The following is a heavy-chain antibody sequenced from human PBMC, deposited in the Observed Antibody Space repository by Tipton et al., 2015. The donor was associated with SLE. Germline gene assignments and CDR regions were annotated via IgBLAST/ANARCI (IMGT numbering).Heavy chain of an antibody. V-gene: IGHV4-59*08. D-gene: IGHD2-2*01. J-gene: IGHJ5*02. Sequence: TLSLTCTVSGGSISSYYLSWIRQPPGKGLEWVGYIYYSGSTNYNPSLKSRVTITVDTSKNQFSLKLISVTAADPAVYYCARQSCSSTSRSNDWFYPWGQGTLVTVSS. CDR1: GGSISSYY. CDR3: ARQSCSSTSRSNDWFYP. CDR2: IYYSGST.